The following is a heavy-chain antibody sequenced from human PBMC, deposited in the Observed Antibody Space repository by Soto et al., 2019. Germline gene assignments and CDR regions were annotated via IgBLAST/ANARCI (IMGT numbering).Heavy chain of an antibody. CDR2: IKSKTDGGTT. J-gene: IGHJ6*02. Sequence: EVQLVESGGGLVKPGGSLRPSCAASGFTFSNAWMNWVRQAPGKGLEWVGRIKSKTDGGTTDYAAPVKGRFTISRDDSLNTLYLQMNSLKTEDSAVYYCTTVKDYDFWCGYANCYGMDVCGQGTTVTVCS. CDR1: GFTFSNAW. V-gene: IGHV3-15*07. CDR3: TTVKDYDFWCGYANCYGMDV. D-gene: IGHD3-3*01.